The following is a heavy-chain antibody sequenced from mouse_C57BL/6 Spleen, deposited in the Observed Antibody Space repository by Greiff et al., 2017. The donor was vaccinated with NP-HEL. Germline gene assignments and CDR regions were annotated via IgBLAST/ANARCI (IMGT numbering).Heavy chain of an antibody. CDR3: AGWRVGRDGTYWDMDY. J-gene: IGHJ4*01. CDR1: GYTFTGYW. CDR2: ILPGSGST. V-gene: IGHV1-9*01. Sequence: QVQLKESGAELMKPGASVKLSCKATGYTFTGYWIEWVKQRPGHGLEWIGEILPGSGSTNYNEKFKGKATFTADTSSNTAYMQLSSLTTEDSAIYYCAGWRVGRDGTYWDMDYWGKGTTVTVSS. D-gene: IGHD4-1*01.